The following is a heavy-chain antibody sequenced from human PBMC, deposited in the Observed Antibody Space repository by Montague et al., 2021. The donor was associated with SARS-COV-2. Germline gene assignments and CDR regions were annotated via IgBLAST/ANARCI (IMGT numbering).Heavy chain of an antibody. D-gene: IGHD3-10*01. CDR1: GGSISSTNYY. CDR3: ASHITGSGNAFDI. CDR2: ISYSGST. V-gene: IGHV4-39*01. J-gene: IGHJ3*02. Sequence: SETLSLTCTVSGGSISSTNYYWGWIRQPPGKGLEWIGSISYSGSTYYKSSLKSRVTISVDTSKNQFSLRLSSVTAADTAVYYCASHITGSGNAFDIWGQGTMVTVSS.